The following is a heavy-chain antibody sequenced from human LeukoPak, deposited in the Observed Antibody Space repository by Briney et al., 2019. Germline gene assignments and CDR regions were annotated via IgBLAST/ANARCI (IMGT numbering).Heavy chain of an antibody. CDR1: GYTFTSYD. J-gene: IGHJ4*02. CDR2: MNPNSGNT. V-gene: IGHV1-8*01. CDR3: ARAVRAYGSGSYASGY. D-gene: IGHD3-10*01. Sequence: ASVTVSCTASGYTFTSYDINWVRQATGQGLEWMGWMNPNSGNTGYAQKFQGRVTMIRNTSISTAYMELSSLRSEDTAVYYCARAVRAYGSGSYASGYWGQGTLVTVSS.